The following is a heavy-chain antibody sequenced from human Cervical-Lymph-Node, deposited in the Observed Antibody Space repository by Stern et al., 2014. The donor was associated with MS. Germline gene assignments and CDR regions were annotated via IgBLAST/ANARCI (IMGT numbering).Heavy chain of an antibody. Sequence: QLQLQESGPGVVRPSETLSLTCTVSGGSIGTYYWSWIRQSPGKGLEWIGHVFYSGSSNSHPSLKSRVTVSVDSSKNRFSLELTSVTAADTAVYYCARSDINGLYPDAFDVWGLGTRVTVS. V-gene: IGHV4-59*01. CDR1: GGSIGTYY. J-gene: IGHJ3*01. D-gene: IGHD2-8*01. CDR2: VFYSGSS. CDR3: ARSDINGLYPDAFDV.